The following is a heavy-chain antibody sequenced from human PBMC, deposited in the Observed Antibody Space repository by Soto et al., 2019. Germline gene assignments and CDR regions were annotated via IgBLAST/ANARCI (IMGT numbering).Heavy chain of an antibody. CDR3: ASLNGSFFSFFYN. D-gene: IGHD2-8*01. Sequence: QVQLQESGPGLVNPSQTLSLSCTVSADSISGGDHYCSWIRQPPGQGLEWSAHLSYGGYKFYNPSLQSRVSMSVDTSKNQDYLKLRSVTAADTDVYYCASLNGSFFSFFYNLGQGTPLTVSS. J-gene: IGHJ4*02. V-gene: IGHV4-30-4*01. CDR1: ADSISGGDHY. CDR2: LSYGGYK.